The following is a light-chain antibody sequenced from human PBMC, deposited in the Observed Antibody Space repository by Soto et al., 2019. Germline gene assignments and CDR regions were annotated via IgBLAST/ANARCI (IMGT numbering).Light chain of an antibody. CDR1: QSVSRNY. CDR2: GAS. Sequence: EIVLTQSPGTLSLSPGGRATLSCRSSQSVSRNYVAWYQQKPGQSPRLLIYGASNRASGIPDRFSGSASGADFTLSIARLEPEDFAMYYCQQYGSTPLTFGGWNKVDI. J-gene: IGKJ4*02. CDR3: QQYGSTPLT. V-gene: IGKV3-20*01.